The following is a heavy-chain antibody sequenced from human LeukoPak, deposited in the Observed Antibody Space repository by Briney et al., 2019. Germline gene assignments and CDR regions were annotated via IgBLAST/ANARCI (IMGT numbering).Heavy chain of an antibody. V-gene: IGHV3-23*01. J-gene: IGHJ4*02. Sequence: PGGSLRLSCAASGFTFSSYAMSWVRQAPGKGLEWVSAISGSGGSTYYADSVRGRFTISRDNAKNSLLLQLNSLRAADTAVYYCASGRVTATANPDYWGQGTLVTVSS. CDR3: ASGRVTATANPDY. D-gene: IGHD2-21*02. CDR1: GFTFSSYA. CDR2: ISGSGGST.